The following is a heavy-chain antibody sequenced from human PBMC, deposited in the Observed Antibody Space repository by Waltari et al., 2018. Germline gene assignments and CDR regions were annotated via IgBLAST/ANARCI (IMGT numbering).Heavy chain of an antibody. Sequence: QVQLVQSGAEVKKPGASVKVSCKASGYTFTSYAMHWVRQAPGQRLEGMGWINAGNGKKKYSQKFQGRVTITRDTSARTAYMELGSLISEDTAVYYCAGNRGIAAAGLNWFDPGGQGTLVTVSS. D-gene: IGHD6-13*01. CDR2: INAGNGKK. CDR1: GYTFTSYA. J-gene: IGHJ5*02. CDR3: AGNRGIAAAGLNWFDP. V-gene: IGHV1-3*01.